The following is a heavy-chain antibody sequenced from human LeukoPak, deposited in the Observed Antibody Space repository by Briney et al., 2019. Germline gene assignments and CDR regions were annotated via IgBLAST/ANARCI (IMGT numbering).Heavy chain of an antibody. J-gene: IGHJ3*02. CDR1: GYTFTSYD. CDR2: MNPNSGNT. V-gene: IGHV1-8*01. Sequence: GASVKVSCKASGYTFTSYDINWVRQATGQGLEWMGWMNPNSGNTGYAQKFQGGVTMTRNTSISTAYMELSSLRSEDTAVYYCGSSVVGTPHDAFDIWGQGTMVTVSS. CDR3: GSSVVGTPHDAFDI. D-gene: IGHD6-19*01.